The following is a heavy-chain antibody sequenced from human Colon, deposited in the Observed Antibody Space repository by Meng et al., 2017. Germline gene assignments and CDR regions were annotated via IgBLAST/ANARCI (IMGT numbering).Heavy chain of an antibody. J-gene: IGHJ4*02. Sequence: GESLKISCAASGFSFSNYWVTWVRQAPGKGLEWVASIKQDGIEKYYLDSVKGRFTITRDNAKNSFYLQMNSLRVEDTGVYYCARDMLEQWRAEYNYWGQGTLVTVSS. V-gene: IGHV3-7*01. CDR2: IKQDGIEK. CDR3: ARDMLEQWRAEYNY. CDR1: GFSFSNYW. D-gene: IGHD6-19*01.